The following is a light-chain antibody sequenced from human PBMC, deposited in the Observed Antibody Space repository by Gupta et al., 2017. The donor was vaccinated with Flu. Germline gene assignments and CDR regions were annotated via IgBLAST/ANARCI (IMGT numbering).Light chain of an antibody. CDR1: SSNIGAGSD. CDR3: QSYDSSLSGSRV. Sequence: QSVLTQPPAVSGAQGQRVTISCTGSSSNIGAGSDVHWYQQLPGTAPKLLIYGNSNRPSGVPDRFSGSKSGTSASLAITGLQAEDEADYYCQSYDSSLSGSRVFGGGTKLTVL. CDR2: GNS. J-gene: IGLJ3*02. V-gene: IGLV1-40*01.